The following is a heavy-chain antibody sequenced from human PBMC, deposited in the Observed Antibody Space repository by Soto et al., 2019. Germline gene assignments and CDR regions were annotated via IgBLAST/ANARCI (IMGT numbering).Heavy chain of an antibody. V-gene: IGHV6-1*01. D-gene: IGHD2-15*01. CDR2: TYYRSKWYN. J-gene: IGHJ4*02. Sequence: SQTLSLTCAISGDSVSSNSAAWNWIRQSPSRGLEWLGRTYYRSKWYNDYAVSVKSRITINPDTSKNQFSLQLNSVTPEDTAVYYCARDLPYCSGGSCSSEHFDYWGQGTLVTVSS. CDR3: ARDLPYCSGGSCSSEHFDY. CDR1: GDSVSSNSAA.